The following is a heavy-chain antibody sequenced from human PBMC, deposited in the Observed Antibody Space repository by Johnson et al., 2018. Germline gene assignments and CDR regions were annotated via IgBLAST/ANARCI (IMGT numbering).Heavy chain of an antibody. V-gene: IGHV3-33*01. J-gene: IGHJ3*02. CDR2: LWYDGSNK. CDR1: GFTFSSYG. D-gene: IGHD3-10*01. CDR3: ARDRGYGSGSYGAFDI. Sequence: QVQLVESGGGVVQPGRSLRLSCAASGFTFSSYGMHWVRQAPGKGLEWVAVLWYDGSNKYYADSVKGRFTISRDNSKNTLYLQMNSLRAEDTAVYYCARDRGYGSGSYGAFDIWGQGTMVTVSS.